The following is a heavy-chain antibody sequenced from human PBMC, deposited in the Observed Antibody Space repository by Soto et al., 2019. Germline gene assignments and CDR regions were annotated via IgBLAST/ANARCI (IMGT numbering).Heavy chain of an antibody. V-gene: IGHV4-39*01. CDR2: IYYSGST. J-gene: IGHJ6*03. Sequence: SETLSLTCTVSGGSISSSSYYWGWIRQPPGKGLEWIGSIYYSGSTYYNPSLKSRVTISVDTSKNQFSLKLSSVTAADTAVYYCARKRPHSVFGVSSPRHYYYYYMDFWGKGTTVTVSS. D-gene: IGHD3-3*01. CDR3: ARKRPHSVFGVSSPRHYYYYYMDF. CDR1: GGSISSSSYY.